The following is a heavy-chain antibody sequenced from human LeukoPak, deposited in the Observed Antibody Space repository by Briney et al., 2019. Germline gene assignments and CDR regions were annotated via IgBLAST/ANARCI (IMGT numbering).Heavy chain of an antibody. CDR2: IYYSGST. V-gene: IGHV4-59*08. J-gene: IGHJ3*02. CDR1: GGSISTYY. Sequence: SETLSLTCTVSGGSISTYYWSWIRQPPGKGLEWIAYIYYSGSTDYNPSLKTRVTISLDTSKNQFSLKLSSVTAADTAVYYCARHDPIVGTPDAFDIWGQGTMVTVSS. D-gene: IGHD1-26*01. CDR3: ARHDPIVGTPDAFDI.